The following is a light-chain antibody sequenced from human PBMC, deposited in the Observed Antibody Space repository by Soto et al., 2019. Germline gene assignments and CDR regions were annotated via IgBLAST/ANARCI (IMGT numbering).Light chain of an antibody. Sequence: QSVLTQPPSASGSPGQSVTISCTGTSSDVGRYNYVSWYQQHPGKAPKLMIYAVSERPSGVPDRFSGSKSGNTASLTVSGFQAEDEADYYCSSYAGSNNLVFGGGTKLTVL. CDR3: SSYAGSNNLV. CDR1: SSDVGRYNY. J-gene: IGLJ2*01. V-gene: IGLV2-8*01. CDR2: AVS.